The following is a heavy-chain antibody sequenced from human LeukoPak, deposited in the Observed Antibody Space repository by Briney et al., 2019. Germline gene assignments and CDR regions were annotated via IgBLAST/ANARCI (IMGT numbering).Heavy chain of an antibody. D-gene: IGHD6-13*01. CDR1: GGSISSYY. J-gene: IGHJ4*02. V-gene: IGHV4-59*01. Sequence: SETLSLTCTVSGGSISSYYWSWIRQPPGKGLEWIGYIYYTGSTNYNPSLKSRVTMSVDTSKNQFSLKLSSVTAADTAVYYCARERYSSSWYVDYWGQGTLVTVSS. CDR3: ARERYSSSWYVDY. CDR2: IYYTGST.